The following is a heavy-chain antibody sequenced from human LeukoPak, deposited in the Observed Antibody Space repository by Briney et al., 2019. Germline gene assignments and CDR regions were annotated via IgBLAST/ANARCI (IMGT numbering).Heavy chain of an antibody. Sequence: ASVKVSCKASGYTFTGYYMHWVRQAPGQGLEWMGWINPNSGGTNYAQKFQGWVTMTRDTSISTAYMEMSRLRSDDTAVYYCARASSSWYDAFDIWGQGTMVTVSS. CDR3: ARASSSWYDAFDI. J-gene: IGHJ3*02. V-gene: IGHV1-2*04. D-gene: IGHD6-13*01. CDR2: INPNSGGT. CDR1: GYTFTGYY.